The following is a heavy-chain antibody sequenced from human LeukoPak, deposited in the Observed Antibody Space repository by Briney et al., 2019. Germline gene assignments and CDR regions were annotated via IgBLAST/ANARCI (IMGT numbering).Heavy chain of an antibody. Sequence: TSETLSLTCAVYGGSFSGYYWSWIRQPPGKGLEWIGEINHSGSTNYNPSLKSRVTISVDTSKNQFSLKLSSVTAADTAVYYCARLDCSGGSCYPFDYWGQGALVTVSS. CDR3: ARLDCSGGSCYPFDY. V-gene: IGHV4-34*01. CDR1: GGSFSGYY. D-gene: IGHD2-15*01. J-gene: IGHJ4*02. CDR2: INHSGST.